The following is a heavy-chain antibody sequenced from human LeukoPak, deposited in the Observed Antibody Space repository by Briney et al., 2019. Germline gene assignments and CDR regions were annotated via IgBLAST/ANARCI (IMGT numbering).Heavy chain of an antibody. V-gene: IGHV3-23*01. CDR1: GFTFSSYA. J-gene: IGHJ4*02. Sequence: GGSLRLSCAASGFTFSSYAMNWVRQAPGKGLEWVSTISGSGDSTYCADSVKGRFTISRDNSKNTLYLQMNSLRAEDTAVYYCARDRGYSCGYWGQGTLVTVSS. CDR2: ISGSGDST. D-gene: IGHD5-18*01. CDR3: ARDRGYSCGY.